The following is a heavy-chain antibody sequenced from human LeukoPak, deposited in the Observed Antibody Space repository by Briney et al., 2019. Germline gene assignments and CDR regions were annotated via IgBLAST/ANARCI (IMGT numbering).Heavy chain of an antibody. V-gene: IGHV3-23*01. CDR3: AGKASEFDC. Sequence: GGPLRLSCAASGFTFSTYAMSWVRKVPGKGLEWVSAISGSGGSTYYADSVKGRFTISRDNSQNTLYLQMNSLRAEDTAVYYCAGKASEFDCWGQGTLVTVSS. CDR1: GFTFSTYA. J-gene: IGHJ4*02. CDR2: ISGSGGST.